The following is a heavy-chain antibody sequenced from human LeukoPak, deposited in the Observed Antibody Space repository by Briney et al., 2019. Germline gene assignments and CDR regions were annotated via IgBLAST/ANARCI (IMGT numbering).Heavy chain of an antibody. Sequence: ASVKVSCKASGYTFTGYYMHWVRQAPGQGLEWMGWINPNSGNTGYAQKFQGRVTMTRNTSISTAYMELSSLRSEDTAVYYCARVFQKQLADYWGQGTLVTVSS. V-gene: IGHV1-8*02. CDR3: ARVFQKQLADY. J-gene: IGHJ4*02. CDR1: GYTFTGYY. D-gene: IGHD6-13*01. CDR2: INPNSGNT.